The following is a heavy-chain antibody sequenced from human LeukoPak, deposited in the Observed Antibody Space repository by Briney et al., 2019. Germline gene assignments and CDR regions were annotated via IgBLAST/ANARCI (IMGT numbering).Heavy chain of an antibody. D-gene: IGHD3-10*01. Sequence: ASVKVSCKTSGYTFTDYNIHWVRQAPGQGLEWMGWISPNSGGTNYAQRFQGMVTMTRDTSISTAYMDLSSLKSVDTATYYCSVWFGELPHWGQGTLVTVSS. CDR3: SVWFGELPH. CDR1: GYTFTDYN. V-gene: IGHV1-2*02. CDR2: ISPNSGGT. J-gene: IGHJ4*02.